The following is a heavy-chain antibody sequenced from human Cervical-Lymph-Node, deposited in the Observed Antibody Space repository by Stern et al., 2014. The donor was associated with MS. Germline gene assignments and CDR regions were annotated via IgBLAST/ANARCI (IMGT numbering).Heavy chain of an antibody. CDR3: VRGGFSYGYGLDA. V-gene: IGHV1-8*01. Sequence: QVQLVQSGSQVRKPGASVKVSCPASGYTFINYDIFWVRQATGQGLEWMGWMNPNNANTGHAQKLQGRVTMTRNTSISTAYMELSGLRSDDTAVYYCVRGGFSYGYGLDAWGQGTAVIVSS. CDR1: GYTFINYD. J-gene: IGHJ6*02. D-gene: IGHD5-18*01. CDR2: MNPNNANT.